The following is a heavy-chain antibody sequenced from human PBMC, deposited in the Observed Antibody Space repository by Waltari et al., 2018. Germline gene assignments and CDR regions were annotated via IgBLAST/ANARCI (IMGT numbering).Heavy chain of an antibody. D-gene: IGHD1-26*01. Sequence: QVQLQESGPGLVKPSQTLSLTCTVSGGSISRGSYYWSWIRQPAGKGLEWIGYIYTSGSTNYNPSLKSRVTISVDTSKNQFSLKLSSVTAADTAVYYCARAVGALNYWGQGTLVTVSS. CDR1: GGSISRGSYY. J-gene: IGHJ4*02. CDR2: IYTSGST. V-gene: IGHV4-61*09. CDR3: ARAVGALNY.